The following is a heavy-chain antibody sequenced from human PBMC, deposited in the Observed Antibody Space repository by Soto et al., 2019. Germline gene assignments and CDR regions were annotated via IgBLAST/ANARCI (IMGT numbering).Heavy chain of an antibody. CDR3: VRGYTGYGNFDY. J-gene: IGHJ4*02. Sequence: GSLRLSCEASGLTFSSSRMHWVRQAPGKGLVWVSRISIGGSETYYADSVKGRFTISRDNARNTLYLQMDSLRAEDTAVYFCVRGYTGYGNFDYWGQGTLVTVSS. CDR2: ISIGGSET. CDR1: GLTFSSSR. V-gene: IGHV3-74*01. D-gene: IGHD5-12*01.